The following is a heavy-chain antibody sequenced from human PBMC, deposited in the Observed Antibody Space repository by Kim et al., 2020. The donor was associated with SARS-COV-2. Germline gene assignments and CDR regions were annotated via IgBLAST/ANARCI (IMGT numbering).Heavy chain of an antibody. V-gene: IGHV3-23*03. CDR3: AKGVTAYRDVFDI. J-gene: IGHJ3*02. Sequence: YADSGRGRFTSSRDNAKNTLSLQMNSLRAEDTAVYYCAKGVTAYRDVFDIWGQGTMVTVSS. D-gene: IGHD2-21*02.